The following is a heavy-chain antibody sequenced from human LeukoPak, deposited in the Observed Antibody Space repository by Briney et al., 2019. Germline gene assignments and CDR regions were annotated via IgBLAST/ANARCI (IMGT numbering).Heavy chain of an antibody. D-gene: IGHD6-13*01. CDR2: ISSSSTYI. CDR1: GFTFSSYS. CDR3: ARDRTAADP. J-gene: IGHJ5*02. Sequence: GGSLRLSCAASGFTFSSYSMNWVRQAPGKGLEWVSSISSSSTYIYYADSLKGRFTISRDNAKNSLYLQMNSLRVDDTAVYYCARDRTAADPWGQGTLVTVSS. V-gene: IGHV3-21*04.